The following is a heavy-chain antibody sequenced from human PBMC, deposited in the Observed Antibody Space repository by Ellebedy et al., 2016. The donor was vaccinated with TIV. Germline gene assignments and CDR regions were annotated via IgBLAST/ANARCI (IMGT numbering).Heavy chain of an antibody. CDR1: GYTFTSSG. CDR3: ARDVLDWLFNYNTDAFDI. J-gene: IGHJ3*02. CDR2: ISAYNGNT. D-gene: IGHD3-9*01. V-gene: IGHV1-18*01. Sequence: AASVKVSCKASGYTFTSSGISWVRQAPGQGLEWMGWISAYNGNTNYAQKLQGRVTMTTDTSTSTAYMELRSLRSDDTAVYYCARDVLDWLFNYNTDAFDIWGQGTMVTVSS.